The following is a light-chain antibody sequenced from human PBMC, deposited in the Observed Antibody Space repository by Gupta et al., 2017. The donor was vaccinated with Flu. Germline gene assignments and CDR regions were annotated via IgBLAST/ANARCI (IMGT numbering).Light chain of an antibody. CDR1: QSVSSSY. V-gene: IGKV3-20*01. CDR3: QQYGSSPGWT. CDR2: GAS. Sequence: ELVLTQSPGTLSLSPGESATLSCRASQSVSSSYLAWYQQKPGQAPRLLIYGASSRATGIPDRFSGSGSGTDFTLTISRLEPEDFAVYYCQQYGSSPGWTFGQGTKVEIK. J-gene: IGKJ1*01.